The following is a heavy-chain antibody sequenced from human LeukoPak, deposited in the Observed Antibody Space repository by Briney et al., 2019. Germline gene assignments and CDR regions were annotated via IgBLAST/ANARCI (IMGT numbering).Heavy chain of an antibody. CDR1: GFSVSSNF. D-gene: IGHD2-21*02. Sequence: GGSLRLSCAASGFSVSSNFMTWVRQAPGKGLEWVSIIYSGGGTYYADSVKGRFTISRDNPNSTLYLQMNSLRAEDTAVYYCARGDSGYGMDVWGQGTTVTVSS. CDR3: ARGDSGYGMDV. V-gene: IGHV3-53*01. CDR2: IYSGGGT. J-gene: IGHJ6*02.